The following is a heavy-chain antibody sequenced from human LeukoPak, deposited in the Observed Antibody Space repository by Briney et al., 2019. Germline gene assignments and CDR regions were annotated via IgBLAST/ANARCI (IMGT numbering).Heavy chain of an antibody. D-gene: IGHD2-15*01. CDR2: IWYDGSNK. CDR1: GFTFSSYG. Sequence: GGSLRLSCAASGFTFSSYGMHWVRQAPGKGLEWVAVIWYDGSNKYYADSVKGRFTISRDNSKNSLYLQMDSLRTEDTAFYYCAKEIDTLGTNAFDIWGQGTMVTVSS. J-gene: IGHJ3*02. V-gene: IGHV3-33*03. CDR3: AKEIDTLGTNAFDI.